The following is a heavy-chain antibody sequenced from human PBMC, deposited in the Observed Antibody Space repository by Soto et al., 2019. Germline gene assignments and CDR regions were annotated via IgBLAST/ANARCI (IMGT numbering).Heavy chain of an antibody. Sequence: VKVSCKASGGTFSSYAISWVRQAPGQGLEWMGGIIPIFGTANYAQKFQGRVTITADESTSTAYMELSSLRSEDTAVYYCARDLDIFICYYNTHRYGMDVWGQVTTVTVS. V-gene: IGHV1-69*13. CDR1: GGTFSSYA. D-gene: IGHD3-9*01. CDR2: IIPIFGTA. CDR3: ARDLDIFICYYNTHRYGMDV. J-gene: IGHJ6*02.